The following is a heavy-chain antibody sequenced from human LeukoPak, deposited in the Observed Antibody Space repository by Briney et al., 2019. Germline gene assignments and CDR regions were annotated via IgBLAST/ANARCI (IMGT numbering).Heavy chain of an antibody. Sequence: SVKVSCKASGYTFTNYFMHWVRQAPGQGLEWMGIINPSGGSTTYAQRFQGRVTMTRNTSISTAYMELSRLRSDDTAVYYCARVRTIVATNWFDPWGQGTLVTVSS. J-gene: IGHJ5*02. CDR1: GYTFTNYF. D-gene: IGHD5-12*01. CDR3: ARVRTIVATNWFDP. V-gene: IGHV1-46*01. CDR2: INPSGGST.